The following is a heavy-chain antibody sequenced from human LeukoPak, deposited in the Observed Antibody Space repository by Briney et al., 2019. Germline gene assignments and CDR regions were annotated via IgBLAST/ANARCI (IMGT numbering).Heavy chain of an antibody. CDR3: ARELVPAVGYYYGMDV. D-gene: IGHD2-2*01. J-gene: IGHJ6*02. CDR2: IIPIFATA. V-gene: IGHV1-69*13. Sequence: SVKVSCKASGGTFSSYAISWVRQAPGQGLEWMGGIIPIFATANYAQKFQGRVTITADESTSTAYMELSSLRSEDTAVYYCARELVPAVGYYYGMDVWGQGTTVTVSS. CDR1: GGTFSSYA.